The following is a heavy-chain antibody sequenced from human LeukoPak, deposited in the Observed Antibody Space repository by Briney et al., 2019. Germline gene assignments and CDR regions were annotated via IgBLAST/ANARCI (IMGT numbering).Heavy chain of an antibody. D-gene: IGHD3-9*01. CDR2: IYPGDSNI. Sequence: GESLKISCKGSGYRFTSYWIGWVRQMPGKGLEWMGIIYPGDSNIRYSPSFQGQVTISADKSISTAYLQWSSLKASDTAMYYCARHRSYYDILTGYYPSDGYYYMDVWGKGTTVTVSS. CDR3: ARHRSYYDILTGYYPSDGYYYMDV. V-gene: IGHV5-51*01. J-gene: IGHJ6*03. CDR1: GYRFTSYW.